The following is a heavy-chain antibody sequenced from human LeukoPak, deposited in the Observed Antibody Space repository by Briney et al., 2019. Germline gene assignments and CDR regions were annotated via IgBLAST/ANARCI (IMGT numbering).Heavy chain of an antibody. CDR1: GYTFTSYG. CDR3: ARGRLPMVRGVMYNWFDP. D-gene: IGHD3-10*01. J-gene: IGHJ5*02. Sequence: ASVKVSCKASGYTFTSYGISWVRQAPGQGLEWMGRINPNSGGTNYAQKFQGRVTMTRDTSISTAYMELSRLRSDDTAVYYCARGRLPMVRGVMYNWFDPWGQGTLVTVSS. V-gene: IGHV1-2*06. CDR2: INPNSGGT.